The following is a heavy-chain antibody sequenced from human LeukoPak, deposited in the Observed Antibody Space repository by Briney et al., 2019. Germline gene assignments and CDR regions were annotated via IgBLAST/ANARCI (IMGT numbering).Heavy chain of an antibody. D-gene: IGHD3-10*02. CDR3: AELGTTMTGGV. V-gene: IGHV3-20*04. CDR1: GFTFDDYG. J-gene: IGHJ6*04. CDR2: MNWNGGST. Sequence: GGSLRLSCAASGFTFDDYGMSWVRQAPGKGLDGVSGMNWNGGSTVYADSVKGRFTISRDNAKNSLYLQVNSLRAQDTAVYYCAELGTTMTGGVWGKGTTVTLSS.